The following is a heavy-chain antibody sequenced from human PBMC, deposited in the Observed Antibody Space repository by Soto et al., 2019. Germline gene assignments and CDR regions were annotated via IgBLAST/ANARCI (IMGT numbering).Heavy chain of an antibody. CDR3: ARGRYGDY. D-gene: IGHD1-1*01. CDR1: GYAFTTYG. J-gene: IGHJ4*02. V-gene: IGHV1-18*01. Sequence: QVHLVQSGAEVKKPGASVKVSCKGSGYAFTTYGITWVRQAPGQGLAWMGWISAHNGNTNYAQKLQGRVTVTRDTSPSTAYMELRSLISDDTAVYYCARGRYGDYWGQGDLVTVSS. CDR2: ISAHNGNT.